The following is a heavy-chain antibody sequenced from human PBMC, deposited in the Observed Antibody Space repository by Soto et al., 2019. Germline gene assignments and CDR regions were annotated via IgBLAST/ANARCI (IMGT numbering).Heavy chain of an antibody. CDR3: TSTIFGVVIPGGYYYGMDV. D-gene: IGHD3-3*01. J-gene: IGHJ6*02. CDR1: GFTFGDCA. CDR2: IRSKVYGGTT. V-gene: IGHV3-49*03. Sequence: GGSLRLSCIASGFTFGDCAMSWFRQAPGKGLEWVGFIRSKVYGGTTEYAASVKGRFTISRDDSISIAYLQMNSLKTEDTAVYYCTSTIFGVVIPGGYYYGMDVWGQGTTVTVSS.